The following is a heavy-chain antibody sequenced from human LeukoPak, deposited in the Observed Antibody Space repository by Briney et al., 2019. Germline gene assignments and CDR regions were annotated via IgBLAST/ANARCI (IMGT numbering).Heavy chain of an antibody. V-gene: IGHV1-69*13. J-gene: IGHJ2*01. CDR1: GGTFSSYA. Sequence: GASVKVSCKASGGTFSSYAISWVRQAPGQGLEWMGGIIPIFGTANYAQKFQGRVTITADGSTSTAYMELSSLRSEDTAVYYCARDLRVVSSGYFDLWGRGTLVTVSS. CDR2: IIPIFGTA. D-gene: IGHD5/OR15-5a*01. CDR3: ARDLRVVSSGYFDL.